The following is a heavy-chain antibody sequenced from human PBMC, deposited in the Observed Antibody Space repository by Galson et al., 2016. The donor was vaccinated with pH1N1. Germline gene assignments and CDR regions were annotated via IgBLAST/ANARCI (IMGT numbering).Heavy chain of an antibody. V-gene: IGHV3-48*04. CDR1: GFTFSNFN. J-gene: IGHJ4*02. D-gene: IGHD6-6*01. CDR3: VRSETSSFDY. Sequence: SLRLSCAASGFTFSNFNMNWVRQTPGKGLEWVSFIGSRTSTTYSADSVRGRFTIARDNAKNSLYLQMSSLRGEDTAVYYCVRSETSSFDYWGQGTLVAVSS. CDR2: IGSRTSTT.